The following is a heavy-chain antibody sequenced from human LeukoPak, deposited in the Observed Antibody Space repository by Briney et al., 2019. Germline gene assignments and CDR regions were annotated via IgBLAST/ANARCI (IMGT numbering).Heavy chain of an antibody. CDR3: ARGGVGATYNWFDP. Sequence: GGSLRLSCAASGFSFSDYYMSWIRQAPGKGLEWISYISSSGSTIYYAESVKGRFTISRDHAKKSLYLQMNSLRAEDTAVYYCARGGVGATYNWFDPWGQGTLVTVSS. J-gene: IGHJ5*02. V-gene: IGHV3-11*04. CDR1: GFSFSDYY. D-gene: IGHD1-26*01. CDR2: ISSSGSTI.